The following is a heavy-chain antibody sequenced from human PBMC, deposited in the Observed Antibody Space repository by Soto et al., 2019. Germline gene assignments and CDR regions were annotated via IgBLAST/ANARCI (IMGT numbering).Heavy chain of an antibody. V-gene: IGHV4-61*01. CDR1: GGSVSSGSDY. CDR3: ARGDYYGFFRY. Sequence: SETLSLTCTDSGGSVSSGSDYWSWIRQPPGKGLEWIGYIYHSGSTNYNPSLKSRLTISGDTSKNQVSLKLTSVTAADTAVYYCARGDYYGFFRYWGQGALVTVSS. D-gene: IGHD3-16*01. CDR2: IYHSGST. J-gene: IGHJ1*01.